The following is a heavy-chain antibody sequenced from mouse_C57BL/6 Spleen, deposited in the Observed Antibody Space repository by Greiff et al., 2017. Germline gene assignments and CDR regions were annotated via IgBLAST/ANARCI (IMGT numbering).Heavy chain of an antibody. J-gene: IGHJ2*01. D-gene: IGHD6-1*01. V-gene: IGHV14-2*01. CDR2: IDPEDGET. Sequence: VQLKESGAELVKPGASVKLSCTASGFNIKDYYMHWVKQRTEQGLEWIGRIDPEDGETKYAPKFQGKATLTADTSSNTAYRQLSSLTSEDTAVYYCASRLPLSSAYCGQGTTLTVSS. CDR1: GFNIKDYY. CDR3: ASRLPLSSAY.